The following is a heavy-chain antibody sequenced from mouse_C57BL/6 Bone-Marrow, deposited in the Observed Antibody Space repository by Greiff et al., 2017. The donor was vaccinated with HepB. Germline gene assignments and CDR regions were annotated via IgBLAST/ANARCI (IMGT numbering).Heavy chain of an antibody. J-gene: IGHJ4*01. V-gene: IGHV1-69*01. CDR1: GYTFTSYW. D-gene: IGHD2-1*01. CDR2: IDPSDSYT. Sequence: QVQLQQPGAELVMPGASVKLSCKASGYTFTSYWMHWVKQRPGQGLEWIGEIDPSDSYTNYNQKFKGKSTLTVDKSSSTAYMQLSSLTSEDSAVYYCASGGGNYGYAMDYWGQGTSVTVSS. CDR3: ASGGGNYGYAMDY.